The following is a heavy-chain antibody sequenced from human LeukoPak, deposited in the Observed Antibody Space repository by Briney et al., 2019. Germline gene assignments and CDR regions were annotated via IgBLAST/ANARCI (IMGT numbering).Heavy chain of an antibody. Sequence: ASVKVSCKASGYTFTSYGISWVRQAPGQGLEWMGWISAYNGNTNYAQKLQGRVTMTTDTSTSTAYMELRSLRSEDTAVYYCARAAIVVVPAARPWFDPWGQGTLVTVSS. J-gene: IGHJ5*02. CDR2: ISAYNGNT. CDR3: ARAAIVVVPAARPWFDP. V-gene: IGHV1-18*01. D-gene: IGHD2-2*01. CDR1: GYTFTSYG.